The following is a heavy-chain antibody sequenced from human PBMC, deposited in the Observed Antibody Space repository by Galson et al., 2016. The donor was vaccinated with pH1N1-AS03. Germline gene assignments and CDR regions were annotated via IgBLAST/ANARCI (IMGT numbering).Heavy chain of an antibody. CDR2: INPNNGVT. CDR1: GYIFTGFY. CDR3: ARDPRGPCSSATCATTYYFGMDV. V-gene: IGHV1-2*04. D-gene: IGHD1-26*01. Sequence: SVKVSCKASGYIFTGFYVHWVRQAPGQGLEWMGWINPNNGVTNYAQKFQAWVTMTGDTSISTAYMELYGLKSDDTAVYYCARDPRGPCSSATCATTYYFGMDVWGQGTPVIVSS. J-gene: IGHJ6*02.